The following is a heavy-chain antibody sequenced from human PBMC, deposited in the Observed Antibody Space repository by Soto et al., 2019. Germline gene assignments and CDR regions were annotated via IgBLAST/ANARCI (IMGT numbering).Heavy chain of an antibody. V-gene: IGHV4-31*03. CDR1: GASISTGGYY. Sequence: QVQLQESGPGLVKPSQTVSLTCSVSGASISTGGYYWSWIRQPPGKGLEWIGYIYNSGSIYYNPSLKTRVTISADTSTNQFSLTVTSVTAGDTAMYYCARDLRLDSWGQGTLVTVSS. J-gene: IGHJ4*02. CDR2: IYNSGSI. CDR3: ARDLRLDS.